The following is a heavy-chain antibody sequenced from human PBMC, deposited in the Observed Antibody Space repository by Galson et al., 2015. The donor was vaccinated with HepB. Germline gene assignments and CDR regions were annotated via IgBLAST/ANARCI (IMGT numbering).Heavy chain of an antibody. Sequence: SLRLSCAASGFTFSSYEMNWVRQAPGKGLEWVSYISSSGTTIYYADSVKGRFTISRDNAKNSLYLQMNSLRAEDTGVYYCARGCLSGYGRAWALDYWGQGTLVTVSS. CDR3: ARGCLSGYGRAWALDY. CDR1: GFTFSSYE. J-gene: IGHJ4*02. CDR2: ISSSGTTI. D-gene: IGHD6-19*01. V-gene: IGHV3-48*03.